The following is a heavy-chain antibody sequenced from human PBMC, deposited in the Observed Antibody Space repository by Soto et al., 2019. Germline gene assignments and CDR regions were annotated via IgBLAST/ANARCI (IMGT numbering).Heavy chain of an antibody. J-gene: IGHJ4*02. V-gene: IGHV4-31*03. Sequence: SETLSLTCTVSGGSISSGGYYWSWIRQHPGKGLEWIGYIYYSGSTYYNPSLKSRVTMTEDTSTDTAYMELSSLRSEDTAVYYCATSSITMIVVVTQGSFDYWGQGTLVTVSS. D-gene: IGHD3-22*01. CDR1: GGSISSGGYY. CDR3: ATSSITMIVVVTQGSFDY. CDR2: IYYSGST.